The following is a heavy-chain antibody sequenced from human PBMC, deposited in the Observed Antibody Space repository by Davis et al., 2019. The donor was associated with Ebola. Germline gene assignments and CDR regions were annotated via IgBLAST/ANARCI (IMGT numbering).Heavy chain of an antibody. CDR2: ISGSGGST. J-gene: IGHJ4*02. D-gene: IGHD4-17*01. CDR3: AKCYGDLGYFDY. Sequence: PGGSLRLSCAASGFTFSSYAMSWVRQAPGKGLEWVSAISGSGGSTYYADSVKGRFTISRDNSKNTLYLQMNSLGAEDTAVYYCAKCYGDLGYFDYWGQGTLVTVSS. V-gene: IGHV3-23*01. CDR1: GFTFSSYA.